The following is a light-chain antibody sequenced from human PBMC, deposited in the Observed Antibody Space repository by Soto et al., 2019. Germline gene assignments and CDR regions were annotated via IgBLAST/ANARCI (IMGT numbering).Light chain of an antibody. CDR3: QQGSSFPWT. V-gene: IGKV1-12*01. J-gene: IGKJ1*01. CDR1: QDIDRW. CDR2: AAS. Sequence: IQMTQSPSSVSASVGDSVNITCRASQDIDRWLAWYQQKPGKAPNLLINAASSLQSGVPSRFSGSGSGTDFTLTISSLQTEDFGIYYCQQGSSFPWTFGQWTKVDIK.